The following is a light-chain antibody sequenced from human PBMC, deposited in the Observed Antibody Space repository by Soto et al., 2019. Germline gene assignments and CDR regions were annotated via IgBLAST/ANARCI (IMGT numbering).Light chain of an antibody. J-gene: IGLJ1*01. Sequence: QSVLAQPPSVSGAPGQRVTISCTGSSSNIGAGYHVHWYQQLPGTAPKLLIYGNSNRPSGVPDRFSGSKSGTSASLAITGLQAEAEADYYCQSCDSSLSGSYVFGTGTKVTVL. V-gene: IGLV1-40*01. CDR3: QSCDSSLSGSYV. CDR2: GNS. CDR1: SSNIGAGYH.